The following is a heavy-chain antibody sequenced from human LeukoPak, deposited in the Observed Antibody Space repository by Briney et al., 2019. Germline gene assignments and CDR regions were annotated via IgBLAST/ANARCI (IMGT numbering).Heavy chain of an antibody. CDR3: ARDSLGGYYDSSGHFDY. J-gene: IGHJ4*02. Sequence: ASVKVSCKASGYTFTSYGISWVRQAPGQGLEWMGWISAYNGNTNYAQKLQGRVTMTTDTSTSTAYMELRSLRSDDTAVYYCARDSLGGYYDSSGHFDYWGQGTLVTVSS. D-gene: IGHD3-22*01. CDR2: ISAYNGNT. CDR1: GYTFTSYG. V-gene: IGHV1-18*01.